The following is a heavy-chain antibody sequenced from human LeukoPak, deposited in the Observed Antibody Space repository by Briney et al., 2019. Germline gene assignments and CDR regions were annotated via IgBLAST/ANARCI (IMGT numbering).Heavy chain of an antibody. V-gene: IGHV3-30*02. CDR3: AKDLTGYGGNSFDY. D-gene: IGHD4-23*01. CDR1: GFTFSSYG. Sequence: GGSLRLSCAASGFTFSSYGMHWVRQAPGKGLEWVAFIRYDGSNKYYADSVKGRFTISRDNSKNMLYLQMNSLRAEDTAVYYCAKDLTGYGGNSFDYWGQGTLVTVSS. CDR2: IRYDGSNK. J-gene: IGHJ4*02.